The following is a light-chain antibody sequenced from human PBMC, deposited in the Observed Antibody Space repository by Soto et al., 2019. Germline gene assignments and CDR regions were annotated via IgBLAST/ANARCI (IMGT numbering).Light chain of an antibody. V-gene: IGLV4-60*03. J-gene: IGLJ2*01. Sequence: QTVVTQPSSASASLGSSVKLTCTLSSGHNSYIIAWHQQQPGKAPRYLMKLEGSGSYNKGSGVPDRFSGSSSGADRYLTISNLLSEDEADYYCETWDSNTRVFGGGTKLTVL. CDR1: SGHNSYI. CDR3: ETWDSNTRV. CDR2: LEGSGSY.